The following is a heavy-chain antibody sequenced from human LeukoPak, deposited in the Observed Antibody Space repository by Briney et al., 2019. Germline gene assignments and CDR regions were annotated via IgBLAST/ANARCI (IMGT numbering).Heavy chain of an antibody. Sequence: SETLSLTCAVYGGSFSGYYWSWIRQPPGKGLEWIGEINHSGSTIYNPSLKSRVTISVDTSKNQFSLKLSSVTAADTAVYYCAREVPGYCSGGSCYYFTGGWFDPWGQGTLVTVSS. D-gene: IGHD2-15*01. CDR3: AREVPGYCSGGSCYYFTGGWFDP. CDR1: GGSFSGYY. V-gene: IGHV4-34*01. J-gene: IGHJ5*02. CDR2: INHSGST.